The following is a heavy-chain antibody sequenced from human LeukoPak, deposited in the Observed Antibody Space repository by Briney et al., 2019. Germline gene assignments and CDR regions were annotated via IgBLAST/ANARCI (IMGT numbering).Heavy chain of an antibody. V-gene: IGHV4-59*01. Sequence: SETLSLTCTVSGASITSYYWSWLRQPPGKGLEWIGNMPYSGSTTYNPFLKSRVTISVDTSKNQLSLKLSSVTAADTAVYFCARNPIAMVRGVIRDNWFDPWGQGTLVTVSS. CDR2: MPYSGST. D-gene: IGHD3-10*01. J-gene: IGHJ5*02. CDR3: ARNPIAMVRGVIRDNWFDP. CDR1: GASITSYY.